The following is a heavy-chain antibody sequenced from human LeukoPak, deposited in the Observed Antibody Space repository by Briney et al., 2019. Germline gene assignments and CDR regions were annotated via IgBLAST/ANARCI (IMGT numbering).Heavy chain of an antibody. V-gene: IGHV3-23*01. J-gene: IGHJ4*02. D-gene: IGHD4/OR15-4a*01. CDR2: ISGSGGVT. CDR3: ARRAGAYSHPYDY. Sequence: GGSLRLSCAVSGFTLTTYAMSWVRQAPGKGLEWVSAISGSGGVTWYADSVKGRFSISRDNSKNTLYLQMNSLRAEDTAVYYCARRAGAYSHPYDYWGQGTLVTVSS. CDR1: GFTLTTYA.